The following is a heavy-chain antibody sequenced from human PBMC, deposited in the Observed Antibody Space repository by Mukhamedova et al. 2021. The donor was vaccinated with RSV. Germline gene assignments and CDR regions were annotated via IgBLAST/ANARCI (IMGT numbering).Heavy chain of an antibody. CDR3: ARVRFGHPFDY. D-gene: IGHD3-3*01. V-gene: IGHV4-30-4*01. CDR2: IYYSGST. J-gene: IGHJ4*02. Sequence: QPPGKGLEWIGYIYYSGSTYYNPSLKSRVTISVDTSKNQFSLKLSSVTAADTAVYYCARVRFGHPFDYWGQGTLVTVSS.